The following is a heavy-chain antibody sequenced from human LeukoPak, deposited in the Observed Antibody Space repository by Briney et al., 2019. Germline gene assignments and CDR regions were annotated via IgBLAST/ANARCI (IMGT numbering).Heavy chain of an antibody. D-gene: IGHD6-19*01. V-gene: IGHV3-74*01. J-gene: IGHJ4*02. Sequence: GGTLRLSCVASGFTFSSHGMNWVRQTPGKGLEWVSRIQTDGSSTNYADSVKGRFTISRDDAKNSLYLQMNSLRAEDTAVYYCARVPLDSNGWYAFDYWGQGTLVTVSS. CDR1: GFTFSSHG. CDR3: ARVPLDSNGWYAFDY. CDR2: IQTDGSST.